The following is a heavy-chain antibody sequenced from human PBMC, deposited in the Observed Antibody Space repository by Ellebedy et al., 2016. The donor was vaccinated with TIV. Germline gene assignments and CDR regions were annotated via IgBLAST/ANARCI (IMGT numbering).Heavy chain of an antibody. V-gene: IGHV1-18*01. CDR3: ARADGYRSGYRAADY. D-gene: IGHD6-19*01. J-gene: IGHJ4*02. Sequence: ASVKVSCKASGYTFSSFGISWVRQAPGQGLEWMGWISAYNGDTQSAQKIQGRVIMTTDTSTTTADLELRSLRLDDTAVYYSARADGYRSGYRAADYWGQGTVVTVSS. CDR2: ISAYNGDT. CDR1: GYTFSSFG.